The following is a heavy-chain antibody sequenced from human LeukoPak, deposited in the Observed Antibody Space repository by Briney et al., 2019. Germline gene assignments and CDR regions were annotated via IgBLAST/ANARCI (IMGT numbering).Heavy chain of an antibody. CDR2: ISSSSSTI. D-gene: IGHD1-20*01. V-gene: IGHV3-48*04. CDR3: ARGTNWSPLDFDY. J-gene: IGHJ4*02. CDR1: GFTFSNSG. Sequence: PGGSLRLSCVASGFTFSNSGMNWVRQAPGKGLEWVSYISSSSSTIYYADSMKGRFTISRDNAKNSLYLQMNSLRAEDTAVYYCARGTNWSPLDFDYWGQGTLVTVSS.